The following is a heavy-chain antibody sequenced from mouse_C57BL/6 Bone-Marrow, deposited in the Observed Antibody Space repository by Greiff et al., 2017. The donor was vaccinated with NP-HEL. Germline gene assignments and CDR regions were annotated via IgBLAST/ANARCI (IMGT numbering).Heavy chain of an antibody. Sequence: EVKVVESEGGLVQPGSSMKLSCTASGFTFSDYYMAWVRQVPEKGLEWVANINYDGSSTYYLDSLKSRFIISRDNAKNILYLQMSSLKSEDTATYYCARDGYYGSSYVWYFDVWGTGTTVTVSS. D-gene: IGHD1-1*01. CDR3: ARDGYYGSSYVWYFDV. CDR1: GFTFSDYY. V-gene: IGHV5-16*01. J-gene: IGHJ1*03. CDR2: INYDGSST.